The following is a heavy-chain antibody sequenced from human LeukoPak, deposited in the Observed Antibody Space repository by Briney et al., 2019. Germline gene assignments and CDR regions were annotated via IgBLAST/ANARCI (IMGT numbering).Heavy chain of an antibody. J-gene: IGHJ4*02. CDR1: GFTFSSYG. CDR2: ISYDGSNK. D-gene: IGHD6-13*01. V-gene: IGHV3-30*03. Sequence: GRSLRLSCAASGFTFSSYGMHWVRQAPGKGLEWVAVISYDGSNKYYADSVKGRFTISRDNSKNTLYLQMNSLRAEDTAVYYCAREYAAGTPDYWGQGTLVTVSS. CDR3: AREYAAGTPDY.